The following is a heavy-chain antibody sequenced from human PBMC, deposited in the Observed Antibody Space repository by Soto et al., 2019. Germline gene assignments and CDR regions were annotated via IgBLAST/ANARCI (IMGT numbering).Heavy chain of an antibody. CDR1: GGTFSSYA. CDR3: ASADYSSSSPIDY. J-gene: IGHJ4*02. D-gene: IGHD6-6*01. CDR2: IIPIFGTA. Sequence: ASVQVSCKASGGTFSSYAISWVRQAPGQGLEWMGGIIPIFGTANYAQKFQGRVTITADKSTSTAYMELSSLRSEDTAVYYCASADYSSSSPIDYWGQGTLVTVSS. V-gene: IGHV1-69*06.